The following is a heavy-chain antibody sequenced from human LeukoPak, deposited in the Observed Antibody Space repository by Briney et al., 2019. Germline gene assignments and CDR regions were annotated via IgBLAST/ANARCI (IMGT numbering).Heavy chain of an antibody. Sequence: SATLSLTCTVSGGSISSYYWSWIRQPAGKGLEWIGRIYTSGSTNYNPSLKSRVTMSVDTSKNQFSLKLSSVTAADTAVYYCARELGSGRSITMVRGANWFDPWGQGTLVTVSS. J-gene: IGHJ5*02. CDR2: IYTSGST. CDR1: GGSISSYY. D-gene: IGHD3-10*01. CDR3: ARELGSGRSITMVRGANWFDP. V-gene: IGHV4-4*07.